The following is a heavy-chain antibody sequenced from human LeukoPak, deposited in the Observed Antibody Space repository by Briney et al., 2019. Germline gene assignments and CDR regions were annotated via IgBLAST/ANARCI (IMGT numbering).Heavy chain of an antibody. CDR1: GFTFSSYS. D-gene: IGHD4-23*01. Sequence: GGSLRLSCAASGFTFSSYSMNWVRQAPGKGLEWVSYISSSSSTIYYADSVKGRFTISRDSAKNSLYLQMNSLRAEDTAVYYCARDGFYGGNSHWGQGTLVTVSS. V-gene: IGHV3-48*04. J-gene: IGHJ4*02. CDR3: ARDGFYGGNSH. CDR2: ISSSSSTI.